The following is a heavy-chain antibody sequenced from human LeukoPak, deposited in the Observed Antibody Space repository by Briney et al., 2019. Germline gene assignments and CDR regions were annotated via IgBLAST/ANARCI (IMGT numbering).Heavy chain of an antibody. CDR2: IIPIFGTA. D-gene: IGHD6-19*01. Sequence: PSVKASCQASGGTFSSYAISWVRHPPGQGLEWMGGIIPIFGTANYAQKFQGTVTMTEDTSTDTAYMELSSLRSEDRAVYYCATGRQWLVLYYWGQGTLVTVSS. CDR1: GGTFSSYA. J-gene: IGHJ4*02. CDR3: ATGRQWLVLYY. V-gene: IGHV1-69*06.